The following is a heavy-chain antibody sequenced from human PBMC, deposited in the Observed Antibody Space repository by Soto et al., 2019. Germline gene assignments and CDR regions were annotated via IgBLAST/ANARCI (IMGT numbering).Heavy chain of an antibody. D-gene: IGHD7-27*01. V-gene: IGHV4-31*03. J-gene: IGHJ4*02. CDR3: TRGKDLEPTVWGY. Sequence: QVHLQESGPGLVRPSETLSLTCIVTGDSMGSGGHYYNWIRQLPGKGLEWIGYVYYSGATHYNPSLRARATISRDTSKNQFFLRLTSVTAADRAVYFCTRGKDLEPTVWGYWGQGTQVTVSS. CDR2: VYYSGAT. CDR1: GDSMGSGGHY.